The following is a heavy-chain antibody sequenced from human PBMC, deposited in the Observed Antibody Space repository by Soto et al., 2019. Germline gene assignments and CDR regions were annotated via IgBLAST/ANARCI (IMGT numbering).Heavy chain of an antibody. J-gene: IGHJ4*02. D-gene: IGHD3-22*01. Sequence: SETLSLTCAVSGGSISSGGYSWSWIRQPPGKGLEWIGYIYHSGSTYYNPSLKSRVTISVDRSKNQFSLKLSSVTAADTAVYYCARGGDYYDSSGYGPFDYWGQGTLVTVSS. CDR1: GGSISSGGYS. V-gene: IGHV4-30-2*01. CDR3: ARGGDYYDSSGYGPFDY. CDR2: IYHSGST.